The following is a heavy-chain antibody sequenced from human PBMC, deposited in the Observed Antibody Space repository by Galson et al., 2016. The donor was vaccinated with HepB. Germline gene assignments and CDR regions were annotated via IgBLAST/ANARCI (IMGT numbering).Heavy chain of an antibody. CDR1: GFTFSSYG. V-gene: IGHV3-74*01. J-gene: IGHJ6*04. Sequence: SLRLSCAASGFTFSSYGMHWVRQAPGKGLVWVSRIHSDGSGATYADSVKGRFTISRDNGKNTVYLQMNRLRAEDTAVYYCAREGDPDDFWTGYYNPSYGMDVWGKGTTVTVSS. CDR3: AREGDPDDFWTGYYNPSYGMDV. CDR2: IHSDGSGA. D-gene: IGHD3/OR15-3a*01.